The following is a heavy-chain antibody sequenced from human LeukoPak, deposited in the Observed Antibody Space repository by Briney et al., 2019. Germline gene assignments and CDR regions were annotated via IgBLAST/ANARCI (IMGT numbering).Heavy chain of an antibody. CDR2: IYYSGST. V-gene: IGHV4-39*07. J-gene: IGHJ3*02. CDR1: GGSISSSSYY. Sequence: SETLSLTCTVSGGSISSSSYYWGWIRQPPGKGLEWIGSIYYSGSTYYNPSLKSRVTISVDTSKNQFSLKLSSVTAADTAVYYCARDLDGSSWYEGAFDIWGQGTMVTVSS. CDR3: ARDLDGSSWYEGAFDI. D-gene: IGHD6-13*01.